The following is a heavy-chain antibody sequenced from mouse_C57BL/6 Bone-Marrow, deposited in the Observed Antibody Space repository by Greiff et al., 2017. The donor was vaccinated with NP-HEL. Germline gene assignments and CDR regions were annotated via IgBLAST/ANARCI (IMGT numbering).Heavy chain of an antibody. CDR3: AREGDYYGSSYEGAWFAY. CDR1: GYSFTGYF. D-gene: IGHD1-1*01. Sequence: EVQLQQSGPELVKPGASVKISCKASGYSFTGYFMNWVKQSHGKSLEWIGRINPYNGDTFYNQKFKGKATLTVDKSSSTAHMELLSLTSEDFAVYYCAREGDYYGSSYEGAWFAYWGQGTLVTVSA. V-gene: IGHV1-37*01. CDR2: INPYNGDT. J-gene: IGHJ3*01.